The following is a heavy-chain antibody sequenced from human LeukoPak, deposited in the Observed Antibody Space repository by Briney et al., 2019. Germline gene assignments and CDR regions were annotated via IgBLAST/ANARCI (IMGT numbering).Heavy chain of an antibody. CDR1: GFTFSSYA. CDR3: ARDSGWWRFDF. CDR2: IKEDGSEK. J-gene: IGHJ4*02. D-gene: IGHD6-13*01. Sequence: GGSLRLSCAASGFTFSSYAMSWVRQAPGQGLEWVASIKEDGSEKHYVDSVKGRFTISRDNGKNSPYLQMNSLRAEDTAVYYCARDSGWWRFDFWGQGTLVTVSS. V-gene: IGHV3-7*03.